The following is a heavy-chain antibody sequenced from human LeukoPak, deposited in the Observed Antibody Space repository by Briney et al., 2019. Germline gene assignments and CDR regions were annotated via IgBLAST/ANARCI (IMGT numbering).Heavy chain of an antibody. D-gene: IGHD3-22*01. V-gene: IGHV3-48*01. Sequence: PGGSLRLSCAASEFTFSSYSMNWVRQAPGKGLEWVSYITNSGNSKSYADSVKGRFTISRDNTKNSLYLQMNSLRAEDTAVYYCARADSSGYPDYWGQGTLVTVSS. CDR1: EFTFSSYS. J-gene: IGHJ4*02. CDR3: ARADSSGYPDY. CDR2: ITNSGNSK.